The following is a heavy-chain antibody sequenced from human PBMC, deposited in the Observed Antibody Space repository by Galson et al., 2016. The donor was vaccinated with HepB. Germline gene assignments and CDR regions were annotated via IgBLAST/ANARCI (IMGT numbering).Heavy chain of an antibody. V-gene: IGHV5-10-1*01. CDR3: ARLLNSGGSYYMDV. CDR1: GYYFPTYW. D-gene: IGHD3-16*01. CDR2: IDPSYSYT. Sequence: QSGAEVKKPGESLRISCKGSGYYFPTYWIAWVRQMSGTGLEWMGRIDPSYSYTNYSPSFQGPVTFSVDRSIDTAYLQWTSLKASDTAMYYCARLLNSGGSYYMDVWGKGTTVIVSS. J-gene: IGHJ6*03.